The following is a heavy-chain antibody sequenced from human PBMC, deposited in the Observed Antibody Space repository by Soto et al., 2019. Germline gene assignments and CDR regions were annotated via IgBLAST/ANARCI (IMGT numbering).Heavy chain of an antibody. CDR2: ISGSGGST. Sequence: GGSLRLSCAASGFTFSSYAMSWVRQAPGKGLECVSAISGSGGSTYYADSVKGRFTISRDNSKNTLYLQMNSLRAEDTAVYYCAKAPLTRINMIVVDDYGMDVWGQGTTVTVSS. D-gene: IGHD3-22*01. CDR3: AKAPLTRINMIVVDDYGMDV. V-gene: IGHV3-23*01. CDR1: GFTFSSYA. J-gene: IGHJ6*02.